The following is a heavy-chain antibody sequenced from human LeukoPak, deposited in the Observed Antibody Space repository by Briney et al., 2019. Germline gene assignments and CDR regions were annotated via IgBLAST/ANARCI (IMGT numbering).Heavy chain of an antibody. J-gene: IGHJ5*02. V-gene: IGHV4-34*01. CDR3: ARGMGDNSQDDWFDP. D-gene: IGHD3-16*01. CDR2: INHSGST. Sequence: PSETLSLTCAVYGGSFSGYYWSWIRQPPGKGLEWIGEINHSGSTNYNPSLKSRVTISVDTSKNQFSLKLSSVTAADTAVYYCARGMGDNSQDDWFDPWGQGTLVTVSS. CDR1: GGSFSGYY.